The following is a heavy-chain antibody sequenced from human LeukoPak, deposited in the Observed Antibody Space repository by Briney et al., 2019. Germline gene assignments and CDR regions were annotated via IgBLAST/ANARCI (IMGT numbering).Heavy chain of an antibody. Sequence: GGSLRLSCTASGFTFGDYAMSWVRQAPGKGLEWVGFIRSKAYGGTTEYAASVKGRFTISRDDSKSIAYLQMNSLKTEDTAVYYCTREPQSTYYYGSGSPVEGYWGQGTLVTVSS. CDR3: TREPQSTYYYGSGSPVEGY. CDR1: GFTFGDYA. J-gene: IGHJ4*02. D-gene: IGHD3-10*01. CDR2: IRSKAYGGTT. V-gene: IGHV3-49*04.